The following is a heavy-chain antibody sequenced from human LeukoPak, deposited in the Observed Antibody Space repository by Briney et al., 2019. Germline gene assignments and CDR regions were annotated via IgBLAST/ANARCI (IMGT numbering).Heavy chain of an antibody. Sequence: SGTLSLTCAVNGGYFSVYRWSWIRQPPGKGLEWIGKISRSGSATYNSSLKGRVSISADPSKNQFSLRLDSVTAADTAVYYCASSGCTNGVCHNLHWGQGTLVIVSS. CDR3: ASSGCTNGVCHNLH. V-gene: IGHV4-34*01. CDR2: ISRSGSA. CDR1: GGYFSVYR. D-gene: IGHD2-8*01. J-gene: IGHJ4*02.